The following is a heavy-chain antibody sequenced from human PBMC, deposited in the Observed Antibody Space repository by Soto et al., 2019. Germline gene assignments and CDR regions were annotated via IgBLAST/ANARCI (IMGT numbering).Heavy chain of an antibody. D-gene: IGHD6-19*01. CDR2: ISSSSSYI. CDR1: GFTFSSYS. CDR3: ARMYSSGWYAAEYFQH. J-gene: IGHJ1*01. V-gene: IGHV3-21*01. Sequence: EVQLVESGGGLVKPGGSLRLSCAASGFTFSSYSMNWVRQAPGKGLEWVSSISSSSSYIYYADSVKGRFTISRDNAKNSLYLQMNSLRAEDTAVYYWARMYSSGWYAAEYFQHWGQGTLVTVSS.